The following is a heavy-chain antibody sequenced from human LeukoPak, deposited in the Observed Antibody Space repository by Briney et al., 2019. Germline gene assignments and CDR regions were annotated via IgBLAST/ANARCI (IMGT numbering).Heavy chain of an antibody. V-gene: IGHV3-48*01. CDR3: ARDQFWSGQPGYYYYYMDV. Sequence: GGSLRLSCAASGFTFSSYEMNWVRQAPGKGLEWVSYISSSSSTIYYADSVKGRFTISRDNAKNSLYLQMNSLRAEDTAVYYCARDQFWSGQPGYYYYYMDVWGKGTTVTVSS. CDR2: ISSSSSTI. J-gene: IGHJ6*03. CDR1: GFTFSSYE. D-gene: IGHD3-3*01.